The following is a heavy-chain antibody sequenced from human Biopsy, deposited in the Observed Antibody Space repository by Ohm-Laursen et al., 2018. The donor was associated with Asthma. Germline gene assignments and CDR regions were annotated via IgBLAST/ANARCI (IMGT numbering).Heavy chain of an antibody. CDR2: VNTGNGDT. CDR1: GSNFISFA. CDR3: AKADYDFVTGKVKEVWGV. V-gene: IGHV1-3*04. D-gene: IGHD3-3*01. J-gene: IGHJ3*01. Sequence: GASVTLSCPASGSNFISFAIRCVRQPPGHRLECMGWVNTGNGDTKYSQKIQGRVTITRDTSASTAYMEVRSLRSEDTATYYCAKADYDFVTGKVKEVWGVWGQGTMVTVSS.